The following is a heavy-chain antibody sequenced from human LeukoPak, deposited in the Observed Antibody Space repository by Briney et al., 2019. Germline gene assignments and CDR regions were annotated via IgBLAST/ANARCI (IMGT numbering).Heavy chain of an antibody. Sequence: SVKVSCKASGGTFSSYAISWVRQAPGQGLEWMGRIIPTFGIANYAQKFQGRVTITADKSTSTAYMELSSLRSEDTAVYYCARDRDIVVVPAAKGGWFDPWGQGTLVTVSS. CDR2: IIPTFGIA. V-gene: IGHV1-69*04. CDR3: ARDRDIVVVPAAKGGWFDP. CDR1: GGTFSSYA. D-gene: IGHD2-2*01. J-gene: IGHJ5*02.